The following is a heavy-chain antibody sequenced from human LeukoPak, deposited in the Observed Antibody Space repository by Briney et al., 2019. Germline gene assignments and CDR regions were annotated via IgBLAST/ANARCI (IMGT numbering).Heavy chain of an antibody. V-gene: IGHV3-21*01. CDR2: ISSSSSYI. D-gene: IGHD3-3*01. J-gene: IGHJ5*02. Sequence: GGSLRLSCAASGFTFSSYSMNWVRQAPGKGLEWVSSISSSSSYIYYADSVKGRFTISRNNAKNSLYLQMNSLRAEDTAVYYCARGTGTIFGVVIKRNWFDPWGQGTLVTVSS. CDR3: ARGTGTIFGVVIKRNWFDP. CDR1: GFTFSSYS.